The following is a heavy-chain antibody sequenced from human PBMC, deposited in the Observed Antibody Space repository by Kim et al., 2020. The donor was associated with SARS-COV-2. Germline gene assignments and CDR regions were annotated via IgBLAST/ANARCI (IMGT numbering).Heavy chain of an antibody. V-gene: IGHV6-1*01. D-gene: IGHD6-13*01. J-gene: IGHJ6*02. CDR3: ARGGAAAAGSEYYGMDV. CDR1: GDSVSSNSAA. CDR2: TYYRSKWYN. Sequence: SQTLSLTCAISGDSVSSNSAAWNWIRQSPSRGLECLGRTYYRSKWYNDYAVSVKSRITINPDTSKNQFSLQLNSVTPEDTAVYYCARGGAAAAGSEYYGMDVWGRGTTVPVSS.